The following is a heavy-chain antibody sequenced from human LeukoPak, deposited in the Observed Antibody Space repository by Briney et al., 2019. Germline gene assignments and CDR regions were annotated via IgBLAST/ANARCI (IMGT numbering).Heavy chain of an antibody. V-gene: IGHV1-69*05. D-gene: IGHD5-24*01. CDR2: IIPIFGTA. CDR3: AREDVEMATINY. CDR1: GGTFSSYA. Sequence: SVKVSCKASGGTFSSYAISWVRQAPGQGLEWMGGIIPIFGTANYAQKFQGRVTITTDESTSTAYMELSSLRSEDTAVYYCAREDVEMATINYWGQGTLVTASS. J-gene: IGHJ4*02.